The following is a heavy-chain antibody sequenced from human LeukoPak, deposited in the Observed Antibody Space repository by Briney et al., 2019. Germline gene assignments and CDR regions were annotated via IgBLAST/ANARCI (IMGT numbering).Heavy chain of an antibody. Sequence: ASVKVSSKASGYTFTGYYMHWVRQAPGQGLEWMGWINPNSGGTNYAQKFQGRVTMTRDTSISTAYMELSRLRSDDTAVYYCARSYDILTGYYPSYYYYYGMDVWGQGTTVTVSS. CDR1: GYTFTGYY. CDR2: INPNSGGT. V-gene: IGHV1-2*02. J-gene: IGHJ6*02. D-gene: IGHD3-9*01. CDR3: ARSYDILTGYYPSYYYYYGMDV.